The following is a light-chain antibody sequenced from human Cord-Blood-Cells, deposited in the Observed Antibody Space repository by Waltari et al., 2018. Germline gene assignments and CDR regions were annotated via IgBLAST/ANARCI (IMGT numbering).Light chain of an antibody. Sequence: EIESTQSPATLSLSPGERATLSCRASQSVSSYLAWYQQKPGQAPRLLIYDASNRATGIPARFSGSGSGTDFTLTISSLEPEDFAVYYCQQRSNWLTFGGGTKVEIK. CDR1: QSVSSY. CDR3: QQRSNWLT. CDR2: DAS. J-gene: IGKJ4*01. V-gene: IGKV3-11*01.